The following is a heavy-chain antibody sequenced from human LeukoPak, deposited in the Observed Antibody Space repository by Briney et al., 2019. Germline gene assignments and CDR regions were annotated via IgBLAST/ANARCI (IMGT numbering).Heavy chain of an antibody. D-gene: IGHD5-18*01. Sequence: PGGSLRLSCAASGFTFSSYSMNWVRQAPGKGLEWVSYISSSSSTIYYADSVKGRFTISRDNAKNSLYLQMNSLRAEDTAVYYCARPGYSYGSPLYYFDYRGQGALVTVSS. J-gene: IGHJ4*02. CDR3: ARPGYSYGSPLYYFDY. CDR2: ISSSSSTI. V-gene: IGHV3-48*01. CDR1: GFTFSSYS.